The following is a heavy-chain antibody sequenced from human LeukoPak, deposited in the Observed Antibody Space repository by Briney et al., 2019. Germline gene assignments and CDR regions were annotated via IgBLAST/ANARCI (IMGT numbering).Heavy chain of an antibody. D-gene: IGHD6-19*01. Sequence: GRSLRLSCAASGFTFSSYAMSWVRQAPGKGLEWVSAISGSGGSTYYADSVKGRFTISRDNSKNTLYLQMNSLRAEDTAVYYCAEPGVAVLPGLFDYWGQGTLVTVSS. J-gene: IGHJ4*02. CDR3: AEPGVAVLPGLFDY. CDR2: ISGSGGST. CDR1: GFTFSSYA. V-gene: IGHV3-23*01.